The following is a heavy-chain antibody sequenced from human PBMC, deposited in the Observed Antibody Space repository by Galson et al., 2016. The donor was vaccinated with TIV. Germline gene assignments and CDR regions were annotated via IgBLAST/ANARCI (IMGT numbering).Heavy chain of an antibody. CDR2: VSYDGGNE. D-gene: IGHD2-2*02. CDR1: GFTFSSYG. CDR3: AKDKKYCTVNSCYTSYHYYYHGIDV. J-gene: IGHJ6*02. V-gene: IGHV3-30*18. Sequence: SLRLSCAASGFTFSSYGMHWVRQAPGKGLEWVAVVSYDGGNEYYADSVEGRFTISRDNSKNTLYLQINSLRAVDTAVYYCAKDKKYCTVNSCYTSYHYYYHGIDVWGQGTTVTVSS.